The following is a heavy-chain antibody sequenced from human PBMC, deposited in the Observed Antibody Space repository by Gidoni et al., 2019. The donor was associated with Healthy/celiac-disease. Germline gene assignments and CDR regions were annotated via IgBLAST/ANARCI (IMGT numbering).Heavy chain of an antibody. V-gene: IGHV3-21*01. J-gene: IGHJ4*02. CDR3: ARDLEQWLVPFDY. CDR2: ISSSSSYI. Sequence: EVQLVESGGGMVKPGGSLRLYCAASGFTFSSYSMNWVRQAPGKGLAWVSSISSSSSYIYYADSVKGRFTISRDNAKNSLYLQMNSLRAEDTTVYYCARDLEQWLVPFDYWGQGTLVTVSS. D-gene: IGHD6-19*01. CDR1: GFTFSSYS.